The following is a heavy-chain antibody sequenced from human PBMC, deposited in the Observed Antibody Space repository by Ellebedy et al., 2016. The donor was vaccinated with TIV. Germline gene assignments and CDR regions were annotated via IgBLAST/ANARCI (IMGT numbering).Heavy chain of an antibody. Sequence: ASVKVSCXASGGTFSSYAISWVRQAPGQGLEWMGIINPSGGSTSYAQKFQGRVTMTRDTSTSTVYMELSSLRSEDTAVYYCARDIGGSGSYHEFDYWGQGTLVTVSS. V-gene: IGHV1-46*01. D-gene: IGHD3-10*01. CDR1: GGTFSSYA. CDR3: ARDIGGSGSYHEFDY. J-gene: IGHJ4*02. CDR2: INPSGGST.